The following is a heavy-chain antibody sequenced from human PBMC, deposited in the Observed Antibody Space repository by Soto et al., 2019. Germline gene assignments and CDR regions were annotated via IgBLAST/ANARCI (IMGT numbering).Heavy chain of an antibody. CDR2: ISGSGGST. CDR1: GFTFSSYA. J-gene: IGHJ4*02. Sequence: EVQLLESGGGLVQPGGSLRLSCAASGFTFSSYAMSWVRQAPGKGLEWVSAISGSGGSTYYADSVKGRFTISRDNSKNTLYLQMNSVRDEATAVYYCAKGRRSAMESDYWGQGTLVTVSS. D-gene: IGHD5-18*01. CDR3: AKGRRSAMESDY. V-gene: IGHV3-23*01.